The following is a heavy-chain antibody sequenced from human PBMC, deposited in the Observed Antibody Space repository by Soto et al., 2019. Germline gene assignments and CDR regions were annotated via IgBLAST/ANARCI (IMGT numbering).Heavy chain of an antibody. D-gene: IGHD5-18*01. CDR1: GGSPSSYY. CDR2: ISYSGTT. J-gene: IGHJ4*02. Sequence: LETPSLPCPGSGGSPSSYYWSWVRRPPGMGLEWIASISYSGTTNYNSSLKSRVTISIDTSKNQFSLKFNSVTAADTAVYYCAREGYNFGPFDYWGQGALVTVSS. CDR3: AREGYNFGPFDY. V-gene: IGHV4-59*01.